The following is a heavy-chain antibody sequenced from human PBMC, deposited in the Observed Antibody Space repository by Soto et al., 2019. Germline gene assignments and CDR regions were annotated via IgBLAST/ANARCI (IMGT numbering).Heavy chain of an antibody. V-gene: IGHV3-23*01. CDR3: AKAGFRSCWSPSYFDY. J-gene: IGHJ4*02. CDR1: GFTFSSYA. D-gene: IGHD6-19*01. Sequence: EVQLLESGGGLVQPGRSLRLSCAASGFTFSSYAMNWVRQAPGKGLEWVSAMSGTGGSTYYADSVKGRFTISRDNSKNTLYLQMNSLRVEDTAVFYCAKAGFRSCWSPSYFDYWGQGTLVTVSS. CDR2: MSGTGGST.